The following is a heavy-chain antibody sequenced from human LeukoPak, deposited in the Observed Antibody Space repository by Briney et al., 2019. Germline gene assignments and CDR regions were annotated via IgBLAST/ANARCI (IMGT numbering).Heavy chain of an antibody. J-gene: IGHJ4*02. Sequence: GGSLRLSCAASGFTFSSYAMNWVRQAPGKGLEWVSAISGSGDSTYYADSVKGRFTISRGNSKNTLYLQMNSLRAEDTAVYYCAKGIYYGTLYYWGQGTLVTVSS. CDR1: GFTFSSYA. CDR3: AKGIYYGTLYY. V-gene: IGHV3-23*01. D-gene: IGHD3-22*01. CDR2: ISGSGDST.